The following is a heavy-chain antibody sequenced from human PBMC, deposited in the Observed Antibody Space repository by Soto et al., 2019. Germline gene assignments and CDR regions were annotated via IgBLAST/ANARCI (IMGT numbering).Heavy chain of an antibody. J-gene: IGHJ6*03. CDR3: AGITSHYWYYMDV. CDR2: TYYRSRWYN. CDR1: GDSVSSNSAA. V-gene: IGHV6-1*01. D-gene: IGHD1-7*01. Sequence: SQTLSLTCAISGDSVSSNSAAWNWIRQSPSRGLEWLGRTYYRSRWYNDAVSVKSRITVNPDTSKNQFSLQLTSVTPEDTAVYYCAGITSHYWYYMDVGGKGTRVPVS.